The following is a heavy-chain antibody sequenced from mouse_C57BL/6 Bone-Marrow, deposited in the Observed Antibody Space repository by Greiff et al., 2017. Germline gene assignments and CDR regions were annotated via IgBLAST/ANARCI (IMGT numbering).Heavy chain of an antibody. CDR2: IYPGDGDT. J-gene: IGHJ2*01. Sequence: QVQLQQSGPELVKPGASVKISCKASGYAFSSSWMNWVKQRPGQGLEWIGRIYPGDGDTNYNGKFKGKATLTADKSSSTAYMQLSSLTSEDSAVYFGASNPTHYSGSSPDYWGQGTTLTVSS. CDR3: ASNPTHYSGSSPDY. V-gene: IGHV1-82*01. CDR1: GYAFSSSW. D-gene: IGHD1-1*01.